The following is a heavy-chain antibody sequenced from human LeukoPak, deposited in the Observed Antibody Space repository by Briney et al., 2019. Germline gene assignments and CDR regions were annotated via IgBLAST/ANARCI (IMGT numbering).Heavy chain of an antibody. D-gene: IGHD3-10*01. Sequence: GGSLRLSCEASGFTFSTYSVNWVRQAPGKGLDWVSSISAGSSYTNYADSVKGRFTISRDNAKNSLYLQMNSLRAEDTAVYYCARDGDYYGSGSYSPSYGMDVWGQGTTVTVSS. CDR1: GFTFSTYS. CDR2: ISAGSSYT. CDR3: ARDGDYYGSGSYSPSYGMDV. V-gene: IGHV3-21*04. J-gene: IGHJ6*02.